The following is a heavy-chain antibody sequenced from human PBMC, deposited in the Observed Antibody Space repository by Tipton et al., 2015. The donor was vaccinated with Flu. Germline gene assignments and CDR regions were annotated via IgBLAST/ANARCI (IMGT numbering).Heavy chain of an antibody. Sequence: TLSLTCTVSGGSISSSRYYWGWIRQPPGKGLEWIVYTSNTGSTFYNPPLKSRVTTSLDTSKNQFSLKVSSVTAADTAVYYCARRGYGSYAPIDYWGQGTLVSVSS. CDR2: TSNTGST. V-gene: IGHV4-31*03. CDR3: ARRGYGSYAPIDY. J-gene: IGHJ4*02. CDR1: GGSISSSRYY. D-gene: IGHD3-10*01.